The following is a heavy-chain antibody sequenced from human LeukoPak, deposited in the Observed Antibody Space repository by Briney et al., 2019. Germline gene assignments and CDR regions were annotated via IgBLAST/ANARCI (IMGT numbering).Heavy chain of an antibody. CDR2: LHPSTTT. J-gene: IGHJ5*02. Sequence: KPSETLSLSCTVSGGSISSSSKFWDWIRQPPGKGLEWIGSLHPSTTTYYNPSLRSRVGISVDTSKNQFYLTLSSVTAADTAVYYCASLNQNERGKWFDPWGQGTLVTVSS. CDR1: GGSISSSSKF. V-gene: IGHV4-39*01. D-gene: IGHD1-14*01. CDR3: ASLNQNERGKWFDP.